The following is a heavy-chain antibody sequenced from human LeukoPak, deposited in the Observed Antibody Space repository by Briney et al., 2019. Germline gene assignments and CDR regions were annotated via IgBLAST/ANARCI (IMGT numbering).Heavy chain of an antibody. CDR2: IAANGNDK. CDR3: AREVFFQFDN. Sequence: GGSLRLSCAASGFTFRKYWMAWVRQAPGRGLEWVATIAANGNDKDYEDALQGRFTISRGNTRNSLSLRIDSLRAEDTAQYYCAREVFFQFDNWGQGALVTVSS. CDR1: GFTFRKYW. V-gene: IGHV3-7*03. J-gene: IGHJ4*02.